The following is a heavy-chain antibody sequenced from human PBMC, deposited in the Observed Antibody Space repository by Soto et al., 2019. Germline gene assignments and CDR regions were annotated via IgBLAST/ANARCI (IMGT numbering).Heavy chain of an antibody. CDR1: GGSISSSNW. J-gene: IGHJ4*02. CDR2: IYQSGST. CDR3: ARRGVAGEGGPY. V-gene: IGHV4-4*02. Sequence: QVQLQESGPGLVKPSGTLSLTCAVSGGSISSSNWWSWVRQPPGKGLEWIGEIYQSGSTNYNPSLKSRVTISVDKSKNQFCLKLTSVTAADTSLYYCARRGVAGEGGPYWGQGTLVTVSS. D-gene: IGHD6-13*01.